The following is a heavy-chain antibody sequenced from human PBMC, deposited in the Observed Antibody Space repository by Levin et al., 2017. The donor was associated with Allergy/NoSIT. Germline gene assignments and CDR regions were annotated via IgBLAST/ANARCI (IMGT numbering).Heavy chain of an antibody. V-gene: IGHV1-8*01. CDR1: GYPFSSYN. J-gene: IGHJ5*02. CDR3: ARGGRGVGLLDA. Sequence: GESLKISCKASGYPFSSYNFYWVRQASGQGLEWMGWINPNTGDTYHSQNFQDRVIMTTETSTNTAYMELSGLTSGDTAIYYCARGGRGVGLLDAWGQGTRVTVSS. CDR2: INPNTGDT. D-gene: IGHD3-10*01.